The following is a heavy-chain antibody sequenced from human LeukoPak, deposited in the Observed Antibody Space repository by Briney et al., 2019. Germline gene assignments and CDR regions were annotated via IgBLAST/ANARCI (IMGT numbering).Heavy chain of an antibody. Sequence: SETLSLTCTVSGGSISSYYWSWIRQPPGKGLEWIGYIYYRGSTNYNPSLKSRVTISVDTSKNQFSLKLSSVTAADTAVYYCARTNSDSSGYYRLFDYWGQGTLVTVSS. CDR2: IYYRGST. J-gene: IGHJ4*02. CDR1: GGSISSYY. V-gene: IGHV4-59*08. D-gene: IGHD3-22*01. CDR3: ARTNSDSSGYYRLFDY.